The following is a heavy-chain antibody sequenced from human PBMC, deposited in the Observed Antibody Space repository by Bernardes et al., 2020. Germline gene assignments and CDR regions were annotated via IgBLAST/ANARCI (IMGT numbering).Heavy chain of an antibody. CDR1: GFTFSNYA. V-gene: IGHV3-30*04. D-gene: IGHD3-22*01. CDR2: ISYDGSKK. J-gene: IGHJ6*01. CDR3: ARGSYYYDSSGYYYLSRGGDYYGIDG. Sequence: GGSLRLSCAASGFTFSNYAMYWVRQAPGKGLEWVAVISYDGSKKYYADSVKGRFTISRDNSKNTLYLQMNSLRAEDTAVYYCARGSYYYDSSGYYYLSRGGDYYGIDGWGQGTTVTVSS.